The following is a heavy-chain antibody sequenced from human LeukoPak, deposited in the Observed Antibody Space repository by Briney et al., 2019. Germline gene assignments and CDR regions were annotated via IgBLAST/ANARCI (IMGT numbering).Heavy chain of an antibody. CDR1: GFTLGGHD. V-gene: IGHV3-13*01. Sequence: GGSLRLSCTASGFTLGGHDIHWVRQTTGDGRERVAAVSAGHHAFYAGSVKGRFTVSREDAKNSLYLQMNSLRAGETAVYYCVREASGYHYTYFDYWGQGSLVTVSS. CDR3: VREASGYHYTYFDY. D-gene: IGHD5-18*01. J-gene: IGHJ4*02. CDR2: VSAGHHA.